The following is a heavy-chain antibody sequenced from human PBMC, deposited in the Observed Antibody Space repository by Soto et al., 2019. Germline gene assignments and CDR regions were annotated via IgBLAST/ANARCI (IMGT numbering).Heavy chain of an antibody. CDR2: SYYSGSA. V-gene: IGHV4-59*12. J-gene: IGHJ4*02. D-gene: IGHD1-26*01. Sequence: PSETLSLTCTVSGGSISSYYWSWIRQPPGKGLEWIGYSYYSGSANYNPSLKSRVTISVHTSSSQFSLELSSVTAADTAVYYCARGLISGSHYSGGWYYFDSWGQGTQVTAPQ. CDR3: ARGLISGSHYSGGWYYFDS. CDR1: GGSISSYY.